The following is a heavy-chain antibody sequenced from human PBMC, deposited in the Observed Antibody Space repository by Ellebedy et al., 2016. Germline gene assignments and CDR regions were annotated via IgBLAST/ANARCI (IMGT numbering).Heavy chain of an antibody. D-gene: IGHD1-14*01. CDR1: GYIFANYF. Sequence: ASVKVSXXASGYIFANYFMHWVRQAPGHGLEWMGIINSGGGNTNYAQKFQGRISMTRDTSTGTFYLELNSLKSEDTAVYYCARDATPERYPQLGLFDYWGQGALVTVSS. V-gene: IGHV1-46*01. CDR2: INSGGGNT. CDR3: ARDATPERYPQLGLFDY. J-gene: IGHJ4*02.